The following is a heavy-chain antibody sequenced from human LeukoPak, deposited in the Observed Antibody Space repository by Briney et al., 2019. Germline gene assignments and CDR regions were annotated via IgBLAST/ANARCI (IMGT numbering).Heavy chain of an antibody. CDR3: AVYQLLHYYMDV. CDR1: GGSISSSSYY. CDR2: IYYSGST. Sequence: SETLSLTCTVSGGSISSSSYYWGWIRQPPGKGLEWIGSIYYSGSTYYNPSLKSRVTISVDTSKNQFSLKLSSVTAADTAVYYCAVYQLLHYYMDVWGKGTTVTVSS. J-gene: IGHJ6*03. V-gene: IGHV4-39*07. D-gene: IGHD2-2*01.